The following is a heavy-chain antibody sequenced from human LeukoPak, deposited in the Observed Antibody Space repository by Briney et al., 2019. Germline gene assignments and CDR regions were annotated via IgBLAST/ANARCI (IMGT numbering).Heavy chain of an antibody. CDR1: GYSISSGYY. V-gene: IGHV4-38-2*02. J-gene: IGHJ3*02. Sequence: SETLSLTCTVSGYSISSGYYWGWIRQPPGKGLEWIGSIYHSGSAYYNPSLKGRVTISVDTSKNQFSLKLNSVTAADTAVYYCTSSTTVTTYAFDIWGQGTMVTVSS. D-gene: IGHD4-17*01. CDR3: TSSTTVTTYAFDI. CDR2: IYHSGSA.